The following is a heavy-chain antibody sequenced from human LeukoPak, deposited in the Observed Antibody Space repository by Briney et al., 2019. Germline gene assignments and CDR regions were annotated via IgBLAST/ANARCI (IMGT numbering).Heavy chain of an antibody. CDR3: AREGCSSTSSYHRAFDY. Sequence: SGTLSLTCAVSGGSISSSNWWSWVRQPPGKGLEWIGEIYHSGSTNYNPSLKSRVTISVDKSKNQFSLKLSSVTAADTAVYYCAREGCSSTSSYHRAFDYWGHGTLVTVSS. J-gene: IGHJ4*01. CDR1: GGSISSSNW. D-gene: IGHD2-2*01. V-gene: IGHV4-4*02. CDR2: IYHSGST.